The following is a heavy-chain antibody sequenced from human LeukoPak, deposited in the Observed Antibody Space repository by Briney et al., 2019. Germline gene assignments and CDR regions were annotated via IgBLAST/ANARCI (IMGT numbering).Heavy chain of an antibody. CDR3: TKEKVAYYTDRWSGLFDT. CDR1: GFILSDYG. CDR2: IRHDGSNK. V-gene: IGHV3-30*02. J-gene: IGHJ5*02. D-gene: IGHD1-26*01. Sequence: AGGSLRLSCAASGFILSDYGMNWVRQVPGKGLEWLTFIRHDGSNKFYAESVKGRFTISRDMSKNTLYLQMNSLTLEDTAIYYCTKEKVAYYTDRWSGLFDTWGQGTLVSVSS.